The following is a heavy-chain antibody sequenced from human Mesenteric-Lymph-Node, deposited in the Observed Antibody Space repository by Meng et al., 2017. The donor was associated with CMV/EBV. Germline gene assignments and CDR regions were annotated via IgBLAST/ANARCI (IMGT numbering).Heavy chain of an antibody. J-gene: IGHJ4*02. Sequence: GGSLRLSCAASGFTFSSYAMTWVRQAPGEGLEWVSAISGSGGSTYYADSVKGRFTISRDNSKNTLDLQMNSLRADDTAVYYCAKDPHLSPYYFDYWGQGTLVTVSS. CDR1: GFTFSSYA. V-gene: IGHV3-23*01. CDR3: AKDPHLSPYYFDY. CDR2: ISGSGGST.